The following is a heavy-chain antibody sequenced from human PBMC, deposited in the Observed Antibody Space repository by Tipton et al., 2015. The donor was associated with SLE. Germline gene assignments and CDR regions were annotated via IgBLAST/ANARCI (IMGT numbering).Heavy chain of an antibody. CDR3: AMLVSNYYGSGREGY. V-gene: IGHV1-18*01. D-gene: IGHD3-10*01. J-gene: IGHJ4*02. Sequence: QLVQSGAEVKKPGASEKVSCKASRYTFTSYGISWVRQAPGQGLEWMGWISAYNGNTNYAQKLQGRVTMTTDTSTSTAYMELRSLRSDDTAVYYCAMLVSNYYGSGREGYWGQGTLVTVSS. CDR2: ISAYNGNT. CDR1: RYTFTSYG.